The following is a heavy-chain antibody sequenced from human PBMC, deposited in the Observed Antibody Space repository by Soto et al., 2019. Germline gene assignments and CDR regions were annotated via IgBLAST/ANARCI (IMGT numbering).Heavy chain of an antibody. D-gene: IGHD6-6*01. CDR1: GGSISSYY. V-gene: IGHV4-4*07. Sequence: SETLSLTCTVSGGSISSYYWSWIRQPTGKGLEWIGRIYTSGSTNYNPSLKSRVTMSVDTSKNQFSLKLSSVTAADTAVYYCARDSHVYSSSSGAKYYFDYWGQGTLVTVSS. CDR2: IYTSGST. J-gene: IGHJ4*02. CDR3: ARDSHVYSSSSGAKYYFDY.